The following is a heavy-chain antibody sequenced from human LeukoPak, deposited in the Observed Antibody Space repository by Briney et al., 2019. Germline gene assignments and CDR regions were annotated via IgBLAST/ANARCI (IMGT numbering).Heavy chain of an antibody. V-gene: IGHV3-30*02. D-gene: IGHD1-26*01. CDR2: IRYDGSNK. CDR1: GFTFSSYG. CDR3: AKDRLWWELLQGFFDY. Sequence: PGGSLRLSCAASGFTFSSYGMHWVRQAPGKGLEWVAFIRYDGSNKYYADSVKGRFTISRDNSKNTLYLQMNSLRAEDTAVYYCAKDRLWWELLQGFFDYWGQGTLVTVSS. J-gene: IGHJ4*02.